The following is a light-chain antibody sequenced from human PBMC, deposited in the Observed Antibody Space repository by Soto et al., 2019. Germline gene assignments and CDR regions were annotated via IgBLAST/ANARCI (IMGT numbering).Light chain of an antibody. Sequence: QPVLTQPPSASGTPGQRVTISCSGSSSNIGSNTVNWYQQLPGTAPKLLIYSNNQRPSGFPDRFSGSKSGTSASLAISGLQSEDEADYYCAAWDDSLNGVVFGGGTKLTVL. CDR1: SSNIGSNT. CDR2: SNN. J-gene: IGLJ2*01. CDR3: AAWDDSLNGVV. V-gene: IGLV1-44*01.